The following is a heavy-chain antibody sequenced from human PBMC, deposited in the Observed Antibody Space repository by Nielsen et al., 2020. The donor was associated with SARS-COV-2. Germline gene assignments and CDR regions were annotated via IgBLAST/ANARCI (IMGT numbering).Heavy chain of an antibody. J-gene: IGHJ3*02. CDR1: GFTFSSYA. Sequence: GGSLRLSCAASGFTFSSYAMSGVRQAPGKGLEWVSAISGSGGSTYYADSVKGRFTISRDNSKNTLYLQMNSLRAEDTAVYYCAKGSVLLWFALDAFNIWGQGTMVTVSS. D-gene: IGHD3-10*01. V-gene: IGHV3-23*01. CDR3: AKGSVLLWFALDAFNI. CDR2: ISGSGGST.